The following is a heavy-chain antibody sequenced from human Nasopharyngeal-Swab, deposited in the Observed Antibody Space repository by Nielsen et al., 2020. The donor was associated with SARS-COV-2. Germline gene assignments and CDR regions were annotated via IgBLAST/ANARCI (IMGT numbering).Heavy chain of an antibody. J-gene: IGHJ6*02. V-gene: IGHV1-69*13. CDR1: GGTFSSYA. CDR3: ARYPALELNYGMDV. Sequence: SVKVSCKASGGTFSSYAISWVRQAPGQGLEWMGGIIHIFGTANYAQKFQGRVTITADESTSTAYMELSRLRSEDTAVYYCARYPALELNYGMDVWGQGTTVTVSS. CDR2: IIHIFGTA. D-gene: IGHD3-10*01.